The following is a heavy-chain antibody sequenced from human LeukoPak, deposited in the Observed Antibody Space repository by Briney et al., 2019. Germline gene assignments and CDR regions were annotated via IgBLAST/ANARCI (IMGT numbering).Heavy chain of an antibody. CDR3: ARPKLRWSAYYYMDV. J-gene: IGHJ6*03. D-gene: IGHD4-23*01. CDR2: INTNTGNP. Sequence: GASVKVSCKASGYTFTNYTMNWVRQAPGQGPEWMGWINTNTGNPTYAQGFPGRSVFSLDTSVSTAYLQISSLKAEDTAVYYCARPKLRWSAYYYMDVWGKGTTVTVSS. V-gene: IGHV7-4-1*02. CDR1: GYTFTNYT.